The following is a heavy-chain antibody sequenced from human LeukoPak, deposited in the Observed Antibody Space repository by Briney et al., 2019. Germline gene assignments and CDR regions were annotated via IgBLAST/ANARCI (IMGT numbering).Heavy chain of an antibody. D-gene: IGHD5-18*01. V-gene: IGHV3-66*01. J-gene: IGHJ3*02. CDR3: ARGGYSYGWNDAFDI. Sequence: GGSLRLSCAASEFSVGSNYMTWVRQAPGKGLEWVSLIYSGGSTYYADSVKGRFTISRDNAKNSLYLQMNSLRAEDTAVYYCARGGYSYGWNDAFDIWGQGTMVTVSS. CDR2: IYSGGST. CDR1: EFSVGSNY.